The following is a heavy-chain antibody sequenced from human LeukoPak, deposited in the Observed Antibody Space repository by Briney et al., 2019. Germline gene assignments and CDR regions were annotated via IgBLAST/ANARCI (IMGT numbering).Heavy chain of an antibody. CDR2: IKQDGSEK. Sequence: GGSLRLSCAASGFTFSSYWMSWVRQAPGKGLEWVANIKQDGSEKYYADSVKGRFTISRDNSKNTLYLQMNSLRAEDTAVYYCARDGPPDYDFWSGYFDYYYGMDVWGQGTTVTVSS. D-gene: IGHD3-3*01. CDR3: ARDGPPDYDFWSGYFDYYYGMDV. J-gene: IGHJ6*02. CDR1: GFTFSSYW. V-gene: IGHV3-7*01.